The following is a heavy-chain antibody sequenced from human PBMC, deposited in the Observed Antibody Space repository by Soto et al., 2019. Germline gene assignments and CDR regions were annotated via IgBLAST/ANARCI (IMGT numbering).Heavy chain of an antibody. J-gene: IGHJ4*01. CDR3: AKAAMIVGEEEDYFYY. CDR1: GFTFSSYA. V-gene: IGHV3-23*01. CDR2: ISGSGGST. D-gene: IGHD3-22*01. Sequence: GGSLRLSCAASGFTFSSYAMSWVRQAPGKGLEWVSAISGSGGSTYYADSVKGRFTISRDNSKNTLYLQMNSLRAEDTAVYYCAKAAMIVGEEEDYFYYRGQRTPVTVSS.